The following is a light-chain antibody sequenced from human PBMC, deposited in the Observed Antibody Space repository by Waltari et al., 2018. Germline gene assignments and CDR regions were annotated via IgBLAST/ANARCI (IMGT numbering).Light chain of an antibody. Sequence: DIVMTQSPDSLAVSLGERATINCKSSQSVLYSSNSRNYLAWYQQKPGQSPKLLIYWASTRESGVPDRFSGSGSGTDFTLIISSLQAEDVAVYYCQQYYDTPITFGGGTKVEIK. CDR2: WAS. J-gene: IGKJ4*01. CDR3: QQYYDTPIT. CDR1: QSVLYSSNSRNY. V-gene: IGKV4-1*01.